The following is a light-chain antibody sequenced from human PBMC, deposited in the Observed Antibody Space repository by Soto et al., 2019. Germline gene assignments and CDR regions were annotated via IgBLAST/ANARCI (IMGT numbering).Light chain of an antibody. V-gene: IGKV1D-13*01. J-gene: IGKJ5*01. CDR1: QGISSA. CDR3: QQFNNYPHT. CDR2: DAS. Sequence: AIQLTQSPSSLSASVGDRVTITCRASQGISSALAWYQQKPGKAPKLLIYDASSLESGVPSRFSGSGSGADFTLTISSLQPEDFATYYCQQFNNYPHTFGQGTRLEIK.